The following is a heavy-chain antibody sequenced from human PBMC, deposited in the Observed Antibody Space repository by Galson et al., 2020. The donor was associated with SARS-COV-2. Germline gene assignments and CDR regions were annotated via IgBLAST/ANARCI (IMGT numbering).Heavy chain of an antibody. V-gene: IGHV3-7*04. CDR3: SRGHWGRDY. D-gene: IGHD7-27*01. J-gene: IGHJ4*02. Sequence: GESLKISCVGSGFTFSSHWMSWVRQAPGRGLEWVADIKPDGSDKYYVDSVKGRFTIARDNDKNSVYLQMNSLGAEDTAVYYCSRGHWGRDYWGQGTLVTVSS. CDR1: GFTFSSHW. CDR2: IKPDGSDK.